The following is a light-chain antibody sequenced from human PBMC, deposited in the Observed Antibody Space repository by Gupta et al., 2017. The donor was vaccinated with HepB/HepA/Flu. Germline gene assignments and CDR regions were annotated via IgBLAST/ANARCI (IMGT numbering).Light chain of an antibody. CDR1: QGISSF. V-gene: IGKV1-9*01. Sequence: EIKLTQSPSWLSASVGDRVTITSRASQGISSFLAWYQQKPGKAPKLLIYAASTLQSGVPSRFSGSGSGTEFTLTISSLQPEDFATYYCQQVDSYPVIFGQGTQLEIK. J-gene: IGKJ5*01. CDR2: AAS. CDR3: QQVDSYPVI.